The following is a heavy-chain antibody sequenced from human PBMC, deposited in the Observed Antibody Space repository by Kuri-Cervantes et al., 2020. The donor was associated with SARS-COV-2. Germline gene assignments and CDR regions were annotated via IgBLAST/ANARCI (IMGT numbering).Heavy chain of an antibody. CDR3: ASDHIAVAGTGDY. Sequence: GSLRLSCTVSGGSISSYYWSWIRQPPGKGLERIGYIYYSGSTYYNPSLKSRVTISVDTSKNQFSLKLSSVTAADTAVYYCASDHIAVAGTGDYWGQGTLVTVSS. J-gene: IGHJ4*02. CDR2: IYYSGST. CDR1: GGSISSYY. V-gene: IGHV4-59*04. D-gene: IGHD6-19*01.